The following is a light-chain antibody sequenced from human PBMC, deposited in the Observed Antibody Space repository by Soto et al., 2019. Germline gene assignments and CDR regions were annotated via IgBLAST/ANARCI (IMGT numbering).Light chain of an antibody. V-gene: IGKV1-12*01. CDR2: GTS. Sequence: DIQMTQSPSSVSASVGDRVTITCWASQDISRWLAWYQHKPGQAPNLLIFGTSALQSGVPSRFSGSGSGTDFTLIITSLQPEDFATYYCQQADSFPYTFGQGTKLEIK. CDR1: QDISRW. J-gene: IGKJ2*01. CDR3: QQADSFPYT.